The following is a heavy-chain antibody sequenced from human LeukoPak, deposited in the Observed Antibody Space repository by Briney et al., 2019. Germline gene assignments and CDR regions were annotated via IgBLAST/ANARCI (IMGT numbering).Heavy chain of an antibody. CDR2: IYYSGST. J-gene: IGHJ5*02. CDR1: GGPISSGGYY. D-gene: IGHD3-10*01. V-gene: IGHV4-31*03. CDR3: ARGWPGWFDP. Sequence: PSETLSLTCTVSGGPISSGGYYWSWIRQHPGKGLEWIGHIYYSGSTYYNPSLKSRVTISVDTSKNQFSLKLSSVTAADTAVYYCARGWPGWFDPWGQGTLVTVSS.